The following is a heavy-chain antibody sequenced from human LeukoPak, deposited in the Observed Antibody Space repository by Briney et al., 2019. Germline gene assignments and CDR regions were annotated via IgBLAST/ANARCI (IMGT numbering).Heavy chain of an antibody. D-gene: IGHD4-23*01. J-gene: IGHJ4*02. Sequence: TGGSLRLSCAASAFTFSNYWMSWVRQAPGKRLEWVANIKEDGSEINYVDSVKGRFTISRDNAKNSLYLQMNSLRVDDTAVYYCARDRGYSTFDYWGQGTLVTVSS. CDR2: IKEDGSEI. CDR1: AFTFSNYW. V-gene: IGHV3-7*01. CDR3: ARDRGYSTFDY.